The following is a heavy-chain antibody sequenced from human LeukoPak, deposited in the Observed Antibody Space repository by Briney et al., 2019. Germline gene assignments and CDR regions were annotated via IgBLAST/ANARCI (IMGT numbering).Heavy chain of an antibody. J-gene: IGHJ4*02. CDR2: ISSNGDNT. CDR1: GFTFSTYV. Sequence: GGSLRLSCTVSGFTFSTYVMHWVRQAPGKGLEYVSAISSNGDNTYYADSVKGRFTISRDNSKNTLYLQMSSLRADDTAVYYCVRGTGYWGQGTLVTVSS. V-gene: IGHV3-64D*06. CDR3: VRGTGY.